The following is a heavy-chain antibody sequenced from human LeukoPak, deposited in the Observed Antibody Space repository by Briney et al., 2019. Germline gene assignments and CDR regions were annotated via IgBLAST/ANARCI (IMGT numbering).Heavy chain of an antibody. J-gene: IGHJ4*02. D-gene: IGHD2/OR15-2a*01. Sequence: GESLKISCKTSGYSFTTYWIGWVRQMPGKGLEWMGIIFPGDSDTRYSPSFQGQVTMSADKSISTAYLQWSSLKASDTAVYYCARGALTGINEAREYFDYWGQGTLVTVSS. V-gene: IGHV5-51*01. CDR1: GYSFTTYW. CDR3: ARGALTGINEAREYFDY. CDR2: IFPGDSDT.